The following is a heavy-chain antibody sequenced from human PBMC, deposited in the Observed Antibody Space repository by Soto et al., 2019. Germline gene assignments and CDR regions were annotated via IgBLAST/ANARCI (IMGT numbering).Heavy chain of an antibody. D-gene: IGHD4-17*01. CDR2: IWYDGSNK. Sequence: QVQLVESGGGVVQPGRSLRLSCAASGFTFSSYVMHWVRQAPGKGLEWVAVIWYDGSNKYYADSVKGRFTISRDNSKNTMNLQMKSLRAVDTAVYYCARGASMYGESWGSCGYWGQGTLVTVSS. J-gene: IGHJ4*02. CDR3: ARGASMYGESWGSCGY. V-gene: IGHV3-33*01. CDR1: GFTFSSYV.